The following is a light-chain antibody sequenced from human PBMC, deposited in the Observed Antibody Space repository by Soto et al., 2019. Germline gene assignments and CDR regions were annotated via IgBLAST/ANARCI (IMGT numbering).Light chain of an antibody. Sequence: DIQMTQSPSTLSASVGDRVTITCRASQSISSWLAWYQQKPGKAPKLLIYDASSLESGVPSRFSGSGSGTEFTLTISSLQPDDFATYSCQQYYSYSTFVQGT. V-gene: IGKV1-5*01. CDR2: DAS. CDR1: QSISSW. J-gene: IGKJ1*01. CDR3: QQYYSYST.